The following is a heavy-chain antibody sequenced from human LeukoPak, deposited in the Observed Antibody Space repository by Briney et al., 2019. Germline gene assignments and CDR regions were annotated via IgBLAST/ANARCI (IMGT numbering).Heavy chain of an antibody. Sequence: ASVKVSCKASGYTFSSYGISWVRQAPGQGFEWMGWISAYNGDTHYAQKFQGRVTMTTDTSTSTAYMALRSLRSDDTAMYYCARRGGKNYGDYLLYYYYMDVWGKGTTVTVSS. D-gene: IGHD4-17*01. J-gene: IGHJ6*03. CDR1: GYTFSSYG. CDR2: ISAYNGDT. V-gene: IGHV1-18*01. CDR3: ARRGGKNYGDYLLYYYYMDV.